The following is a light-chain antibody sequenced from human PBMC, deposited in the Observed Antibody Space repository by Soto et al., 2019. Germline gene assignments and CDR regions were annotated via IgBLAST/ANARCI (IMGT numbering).Light chain of an antibody. V-gene: IGKV1-5*03. J-gene: IGKJ1*01. CDR3: QLDGSYSRT. Sequence: SGSSGDRGVYTSRASQSISVWLAWYQQKPGKAPNLLIHKASRLHRGVPSKFSCVGAATIFAHSLFSLRPGDLAAFCSQLDGSYSRTFGQGTKVDIK. CDR2: KAS. CDR1: QSISVW.